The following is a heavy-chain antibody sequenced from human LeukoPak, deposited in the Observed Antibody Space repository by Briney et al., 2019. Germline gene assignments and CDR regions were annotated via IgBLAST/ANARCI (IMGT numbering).Heavy chain of an antibody. CDR3: ARRFKYYDRSGYYYVFDY. CDR2: ISSSSSSYI. D-gene: IGHD3-22*01. CDR1: GFTFSSYS. Sequence: GGSLRLSCAASGFTFSSYSMNWVRQAPGKGLEWVSSISSSSSSYIYYADSVKGRFTISRDNAKNSLYLQMNSLRAEDTAVYYCARRFKYYDRSGYYYVFDYWGQGTLVTVSS. J-gene: IGHJ4*02. V-gene: IGHV3-21*01.